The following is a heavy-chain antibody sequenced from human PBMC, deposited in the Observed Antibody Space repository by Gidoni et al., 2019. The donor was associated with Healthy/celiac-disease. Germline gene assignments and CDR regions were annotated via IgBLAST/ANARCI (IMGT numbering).Heavy chain of an antibody. CDR2: IKQDGSEK. CDR3: AKNMYYYYYGMDV. Sequence: EVQLVESGGGLVQPGGSLRLSCAASGFTFISYWMSWVRQAPGKGLEWVANIKQDGSEKYYVDSVKGRFTISRDNAKNSLYLQMNSLRAEDTAVYYCAKNMYYYYYGMDVWGQGTTVTVSS. J-gene: IGHJ6*02. V-gene: IGHV3-7*01. CDR1: GFTFISYW.